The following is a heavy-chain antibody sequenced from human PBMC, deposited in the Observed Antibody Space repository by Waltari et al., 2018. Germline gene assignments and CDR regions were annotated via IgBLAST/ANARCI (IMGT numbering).Heavy chain of an antibody. J-gene: IGHJ4*02. CDR3: AKSRGFEY. CDR2: INYDGSQK. V-gene: IGHV3-7*01. D-gene: IGHD2-2*01. Sequence: EVQLVESGGGLVQPGGSLRLPWGAPGFTFSSYWMSWVRQTPGKGLQWVAKINYDGSQKYYVDSVKGRFTISRDNAKNSVYLQMNSLRVEDTAVYYCAKSRGFEYWGQGALITVSS. CDR1: GFTFSSYW.